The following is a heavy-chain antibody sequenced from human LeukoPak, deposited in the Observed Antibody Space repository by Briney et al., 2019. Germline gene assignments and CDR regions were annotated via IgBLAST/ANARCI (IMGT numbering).Heavy chain of an antibody. CDR2: IFPADSDT. CDR1: GYIFSTYW. D-gene: IGHD3-9*01. V-gene: IGHV5-51*01. CDR3: ARRMTGFYKGRHYFYMDV. Sequence: GESLMISCQGSGYIFSTYWIGWVRQMPGKGLEWMGIIFPADSDTRYSPSFQGQVTISADKSITTAYLQWSSLKASDTAMYYCARRMTGFYKGRHYFYMDVWGKGTTVTVSS. J-gene: IGHJ6*03.